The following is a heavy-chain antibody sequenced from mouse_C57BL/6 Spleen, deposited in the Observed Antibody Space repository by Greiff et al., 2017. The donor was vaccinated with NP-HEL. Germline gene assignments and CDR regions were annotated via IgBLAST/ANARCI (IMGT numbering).Heavy chain of an antibody. V-gene: IGHV1-9*01. Sequence: QVQLKESGAELMKPGASVKLSCKATGYTFTGYWIEWVKQRPGHGLEWIGEILPGSGSTNYNEKFKGKATFTADTSSNTAYMEISSLTTEDSAVYYCASTVVAVGNYWGQGTTLTVSS. CDR3: ASTVVAVGNY. CDR2: ILPGSGST. J-gene: IGHJ2*01. CDR1: GYTFTGYW. D-gene: IGHD1-1*01.